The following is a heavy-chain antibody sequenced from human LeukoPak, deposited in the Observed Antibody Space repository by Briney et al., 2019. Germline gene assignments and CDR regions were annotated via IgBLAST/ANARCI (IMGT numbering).Heavy chain of an antibody. V-gene: IGHV3-30*18. J-gene: IGHJ6*02. Sequence: GGSLRLSCAASGFTFSSYGMHWVRQAPGKGLEWVAVISYDGSNKYYADSVKGRFTISRDNSKNTLYLQMNSLRAEDTAVYYCAKCANYYDSKNYYGMDVWGQGITVTVSS. CDR3: AKCANYYDSKNYYGMDV. CDR2: ISYDGSNK. D-gene: IGHD3-22*01. CDR1: GFTFSSYG.